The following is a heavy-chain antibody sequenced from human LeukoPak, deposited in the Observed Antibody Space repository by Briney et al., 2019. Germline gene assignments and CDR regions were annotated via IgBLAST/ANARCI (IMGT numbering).Heavy chain of an antibody. CDR3: ARVYGDSPNPFDY. Sequence: GGSLRLSCAGSGFSFSSYGMHWVRQAPGKGLEWMAFIRSDGSNKYYADSVKGRFTISRDNSKNTLYLQVNSLRAEDTAVYYCARVYGDSPNPFDYWGQGTLVTVSS. CDR2: IRSDGSNK. CDR1: GFSFSSYG. D-gene: IGHD4-17*01. J-gene: IGHJ4*02. V-gene: IGHV3-30*02.